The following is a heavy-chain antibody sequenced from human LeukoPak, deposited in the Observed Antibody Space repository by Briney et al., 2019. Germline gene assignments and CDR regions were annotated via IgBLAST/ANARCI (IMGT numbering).Heavy chain of an antibody. CDR1: GFTFSSYE. D-gene: IGHD2-2*01. Sequence: GGSLRLSCAASGFTFSSYEMNWVRQAPGKGLEWVPYISSSGSTIYYADSVKGRFTISRDNAKNSLYLQMNSLRAEDTAVYYCANLYSISMPFQHWGQGTLVTVSS. V-gene: IGHV3-48*03. CDR2: ISSSGSTI. J-gene: IGHJ1*01. CDR3: ANLYSISMPFQH.